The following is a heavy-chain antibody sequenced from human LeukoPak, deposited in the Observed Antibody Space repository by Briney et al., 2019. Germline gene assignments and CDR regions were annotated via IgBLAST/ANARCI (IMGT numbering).Heavy chain of an antibody. D-gene: IGHD6-13*01. CDR3: ARRSSSWYGEFDP. CDR2: IYYSGST. Sequence: SETLSLTCTVSSGSISSYYWSWIRQPPGKGLEWIGYIYYSGSTNYNPSLKSRVTISVDTSKNQLSLKLSSVTAADTAVYYCARRSSSWYGEFDPWGQGTLVTVSS. J-gene: IGHJ5*02. V-gene: IGHV4-59*01. CDR1: SGSISSYY.